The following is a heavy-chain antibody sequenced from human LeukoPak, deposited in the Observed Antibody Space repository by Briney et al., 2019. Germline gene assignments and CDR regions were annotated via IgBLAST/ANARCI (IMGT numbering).Heavy chain of an antibody. CDR1: GFTFSRYG. Sequence: PGGSLRLSCAASGFTFSRYGVQWVRQAPGKGLEWVSSISSSSSYIYYADSVKGRFTISRDNAKNSLYLQMNSLRAEDTAVYYCARDGGSYYFDYWGQGTLVTASS. D-gene: IGHD1-26*01. J-gene: IGHJ4*02. CDR3: ARDGGSYYFDY. CDR2: ISSSSSYI. V-gene: IGHV3-21*01.